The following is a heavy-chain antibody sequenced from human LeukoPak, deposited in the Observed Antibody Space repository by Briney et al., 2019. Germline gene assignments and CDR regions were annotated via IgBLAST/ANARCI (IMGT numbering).Heavy chain of an antibody. CDR2: IYYSGST. Sequence: SETLSHTCTVSGGSISSYYWSWIRQPPGKGLEWIGYIYYSGSTNYNPSLKSRVTISVDTSKNQFSLKLSSVTAADTAVYYCAETRSGSYFEDWGQGTLVTVSS. V-gene: IGHV4-59*01. D-gene: IGHD1-26*01. CDR1: GGSISSYY. J-gene: IGHJ4*02. CDR3: AETRSGSYFED.